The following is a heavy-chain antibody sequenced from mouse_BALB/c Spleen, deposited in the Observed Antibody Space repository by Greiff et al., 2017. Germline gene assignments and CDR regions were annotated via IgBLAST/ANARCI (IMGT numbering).Heavy chain of an antibody. Sequence: DVMLVESGGGLVQPGGSLKLSCPASGFTFSSYTMSWVRQTPEKRLEWVAYISNGGGSTYYPDTVKGRFTISRDNAKNTLYLQMSSLKSEDTAMYYCARHYYGSSSYAIDYWGQGTSVTVSS. CDR3: ARHYYGSSSYAIDY. CDR1: GFTFSSYT. J-gene: IGHJ4*01. V-gene: IGHV5-12-2*01. D-gene: IGHD1-1*01. CDR2: ISNGGGST.